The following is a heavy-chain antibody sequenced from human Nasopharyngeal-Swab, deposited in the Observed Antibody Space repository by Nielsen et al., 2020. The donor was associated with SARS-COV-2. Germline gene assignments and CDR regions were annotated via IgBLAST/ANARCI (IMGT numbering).Heavy chain of an antibody. CDR1: SGSFSGHY. J-gene: IGHJ2*01. CDR2: INHSGGT. CDR3: ARRNRLASPGAHFDL. Sequence: SETLSLTCAVYSGSFSGHYWTWIRQPPGKGVEWIGEINHSGGTNYKSSLKSRVTILVDASKSQFSLKLTSVTAADTAVYYCARRNRLASPGAHFDLWGGGTLVTVSS. V-gene: IGHV4-34*01. D-gene: IGHD1-26*01.